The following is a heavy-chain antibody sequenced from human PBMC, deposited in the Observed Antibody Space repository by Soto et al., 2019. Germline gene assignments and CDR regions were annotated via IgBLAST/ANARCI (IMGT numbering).Heavy chain of an antibody. CDR3: TTDTRRISVFGVPWDS. D-gene: IGHD3-3*01. J-gene: IGHJ4*02. CDR2: IKSRSDGGTP. CDR1: GFTLSNAW. V-gene: IGHV3-15*01. Sequence: EVQLEESGGGPVEPGGSLRLSCAASGFTLSNAWMTWVRHTPGRGLEWVGRIKSRSDGGTPDYGAPVKGRFTISRDDSLNTVYLQMNSLTAEDTGVYYCTTDTRRISVFGVPWDSWGQGTLVTVSS.